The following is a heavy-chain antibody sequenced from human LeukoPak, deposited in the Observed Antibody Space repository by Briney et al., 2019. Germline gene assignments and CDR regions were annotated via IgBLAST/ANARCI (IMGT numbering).Heavy chain of an antibody. J-gene: IGHJ4*02. CDR3: TADPPGTNGPFDY. CDR1: GFTFSNAW. CDR2: IKSKTDGGTT. Sequence: GGSLRLSCAASGFTFSNAWMSWVRQAPGKGLEWVGRIKSKTDGGTTDYAAPVKGRFTISRDDSKNTLYLQMNSLKTEDTAVYYCTADPPGTNGPFDYWGQGTLLTVSS. V-gene: IGHV3-15*01. D-gene: IGHD2-8*01.